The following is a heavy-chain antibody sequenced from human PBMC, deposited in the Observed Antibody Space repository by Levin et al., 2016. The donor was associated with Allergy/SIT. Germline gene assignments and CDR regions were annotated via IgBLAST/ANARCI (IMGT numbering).Heavy chain of an antibody. CDR3: ARDREGDDFWSGYDA. D-gene: IGHD3-3*01. Sequence: GESLKISCAASGFSFSSYSMNWVRQAPGKGLGWVSSISSSSSYKHYADSVKGRFTISRDNAKNSLYLQMNSLRAEDRAVYYCARDREGDDFWSGYDAWGQGTLVTVSS. CDR1: GFSFSSYS. CDR2: ISSSSSYK. J-gene: IGHJ5*02. V-gene: IGHV3-21*01.